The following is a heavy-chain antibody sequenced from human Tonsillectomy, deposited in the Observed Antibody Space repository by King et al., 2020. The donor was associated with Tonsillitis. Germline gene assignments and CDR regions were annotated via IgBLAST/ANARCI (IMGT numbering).Heavy chain of an antibody. CDR1: GFTFDDYA. CDR2: IIWNSGSI. CDR3: AKDIATQRVLRIDY. Sequence: QLVQSGGGLVQPGRSLRLSCAASGFTFDDYAMHWVRQAPGKGLEWVSGIIWNSGSIGYADSVKGRFTISRDNAKNSLYLQMNSLRAEDTALYYCAKDIATQRVLRIDYWGQGTLVTVSS. D-gene: IGHD5/OR15-5a*01. V-gene: IGHV3-9*01. J-gene: IGHJ4*02.